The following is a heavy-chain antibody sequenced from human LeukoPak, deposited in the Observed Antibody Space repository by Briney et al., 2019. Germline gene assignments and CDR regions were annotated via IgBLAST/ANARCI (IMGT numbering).Heavy chain of an antibody. CDR2: IYHTGST. D-gene: IGHD7-27*01. CDR3: ASRKLGNDY. CDR1: GGSVSDYY. V-gene: IGHV4-59*02. J-gene: IGHJ4*02. Sequence: SETLSLTCTISGGSVSDYYWSWIRQSPGKGLEWIGYIYHTGSTSCSPSLKSRVTISADTSQNQFSLKLSSVTAADTAVYYCASRKLGNDYWGQGTLVTVSS.